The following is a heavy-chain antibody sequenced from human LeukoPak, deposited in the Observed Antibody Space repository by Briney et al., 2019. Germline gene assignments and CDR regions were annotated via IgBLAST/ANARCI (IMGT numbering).Heavy chain of an antibody. J-gene: IGHJ5*02. Sequence: SQTLSLTCAISGDSVSSNSAAWNWIRQSPSRGLEWLGRTYYRSKWYNDYAVSVKSRITINPDTSMNQFSLQLNSVTPEDTAVYYCARASAAAGWTWFDPWGQGTLVTVSS. CDR1: GDSVSSNSAA. CDR2: TYYRSKWYN. D-gene: IGHD6-13*01. V-gene: IGHV6-1*01. CDR3: ARASAAAGWTWFDP.